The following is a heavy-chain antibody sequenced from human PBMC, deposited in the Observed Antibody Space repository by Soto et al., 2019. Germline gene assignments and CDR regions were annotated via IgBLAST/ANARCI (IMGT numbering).Heavy chain of an antibody. CDR3: AHRLAMMYYYDSSRDYFDY. D-gene: IGHD3-22*01. J-gene: IGHJ4*02. CDR2: IYWNDDK. V-gene: IGHV2-5*01. CDR1: GFSLSTSGVG. Sequence: SGPTLVNPTQTLTLTCTFSGFSLSTSGVGVGWIRQPPGKALEWLALIYWNDDKRYSPSLKSRLTITKDTSKNQVVLTMTNMDPVDTATYYCAHRLAMMYYYDSSRDYFDYWGQGTLVTVSS.